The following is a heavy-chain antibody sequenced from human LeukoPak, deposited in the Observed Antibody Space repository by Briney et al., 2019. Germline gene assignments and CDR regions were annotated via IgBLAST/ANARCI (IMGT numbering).Heavy chain of an antibody. V-gene: IGHV4-39*07. D-gene: IGHD3-10*01. CDR2: IYYTGST. CDR3: ARGLAKRFGDPIIQYYYMDV. Sequence: SETLSLTCAVSGGSISSNNYYWGWIRRPPGKGLEWIGSIYYTGSTYYNPSLKSRVTMSVDTSKNQFSLKLSSVTAADTAVYYCARGLAKRFGDPIIQYYYMDVWGKGTTVTIS. CDR1: GGSISSNNYY. J-gene: IGHJ6*03.